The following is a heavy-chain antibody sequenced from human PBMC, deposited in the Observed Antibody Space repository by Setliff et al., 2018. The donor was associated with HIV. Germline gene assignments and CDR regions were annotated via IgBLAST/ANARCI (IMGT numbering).Heavy chain of an antibody. CDR3: ARGGPRYGDYFYFDY. Sequence: ASVKVSCKASGYTFTSYGISWVRQAPGQGLEWMGWISAYNGNTNYAQKLQGRVTITTDTSTSTAYMELRSLRSDDTAVYYCARGGPRYGDYFYFDYWGQGTLVTVSS. CDR1: GYTFTSYG. V-gene: IGHV1-18*01. J-gene: IGHJ4*02. CDR2: ISAYNGNT. D-gene: IGHD4-17*01.